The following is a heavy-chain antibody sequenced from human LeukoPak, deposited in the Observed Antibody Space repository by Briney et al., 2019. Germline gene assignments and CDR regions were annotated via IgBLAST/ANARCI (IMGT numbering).Heavy chain of an antibody. CDR2: IRYDGSNK. Sequence: GGSLRLSCAASAFTFSRYGMHWVRQAPGKGLEWVAFIRYDGSNKYYADSVKGRFTISRDNSKNTLYLQMNSLRAEDTAVYYCAKEIWPTVTTPGWTYFDYWGQGALVTVSS. V-gene: IGHV3-30*02. D-gene: IGHD4-17*01. J-gene: IGHJ4*02. CDR3: AKEIWPTVTTPGWTYFDY. CDR1: AFTFSRYG.